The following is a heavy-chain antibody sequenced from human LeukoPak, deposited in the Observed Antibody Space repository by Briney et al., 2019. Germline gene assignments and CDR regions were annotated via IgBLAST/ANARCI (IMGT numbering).Heavy chain of an antibody. Sequence: ASVTVSCKASGYTFTGYYMHWVRQAPGQGLEWMGWINPNSGGTNYAQKFQGRVTMTRDTSISTAYMELSRLRSDDTAVYYCARDIPEGATTDYWGQGTLVTVSS. J-gene: IGHJ4*02. CDR3: ARDIPEGATTDY. CDR2: INPNSGGT. V-gene: IGHV1-2*02. CDR1: GYTFTGYY. D-gene: IGHD1-26*01.